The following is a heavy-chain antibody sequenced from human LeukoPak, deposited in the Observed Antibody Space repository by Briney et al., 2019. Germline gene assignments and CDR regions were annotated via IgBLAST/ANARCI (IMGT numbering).Heavy chain of an antibody. CDR2: ISAYNGNT. J-gene: IGHJ4*02. Sequence: ASVKVSCKASGYTFTIYGISLVRQAPGQGLELMGWISAYNGNTNYSQKLQGRVTMTTDTSTSTAYMELRSLRSDDTAVYYCARDLGVVVAADYFDYWGQGTLVTVSS. CDR1: GYTFTIYG. D-gene: IGHD2-15*01. CDR3: ARDLGVVVAADYFDY. V-gene: IGHV1-18*04.